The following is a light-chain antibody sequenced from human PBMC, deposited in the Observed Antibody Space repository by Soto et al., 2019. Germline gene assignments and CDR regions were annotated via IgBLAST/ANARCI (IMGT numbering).Light chain of an antibody. J-gene: IGLJ2*01. CDR2: DNN. Sequence: QSLLTQPPSVSAAPGQKVTISCSGSSSIIGNNYVSWYQHLPGTAPKLLIYDNNKRPSGIPDRFSGSKSGTSATLGITGLQTRDEADYYCGTWDSSLSVVVFGGGTKLTVL. CDR1: SSIIGNNY. V-gene: IGLV1-51*01. CDR3: GTWDSSLSVVV.